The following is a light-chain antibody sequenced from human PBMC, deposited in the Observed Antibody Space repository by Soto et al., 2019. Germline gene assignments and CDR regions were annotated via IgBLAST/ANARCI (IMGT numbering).Light chain of an antibody. CDR2: EVS. V-gene: IGLV2-14*01. J-gene: IGLJ1*01. CDR3: SSYTSSSTLAG. CDR1: SSDVGGYNY. Sequence: QSVLTQPASVSGSPGQSITISCTGTSSDVGGYNYVSWYQQHPGKAPKLMIYEVSNRPSGVSNRFSGSKSGNTASLTISGLQAEDEADYYCSSYTSSSTLAGFGTGTKLTVL.